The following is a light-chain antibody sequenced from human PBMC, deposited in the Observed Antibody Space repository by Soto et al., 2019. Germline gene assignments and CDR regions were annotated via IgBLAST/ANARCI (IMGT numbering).Light chain of an antibody. CDR3: SSYTSSNTLV. CDR2: EVS. V-gene: IGLV2-14*01. J-gene: IGLJ2*01. CDR1: SCDVGAYNY. Sequence: QSALTQPASVSGSPGQSITISCTGTSCDVGAYNYVSWYQQHPGKAPKLMIFEVSDGPSGVSNRFSGSKSGNTASLTISGLQAEDEADYYCSSYTSSNTLVFGGGTKLTVL.